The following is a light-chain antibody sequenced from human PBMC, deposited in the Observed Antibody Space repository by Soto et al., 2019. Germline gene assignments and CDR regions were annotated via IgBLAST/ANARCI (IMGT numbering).Light chain of an antibody. CDR2: DAS. J-gene: IGKJ5*01. CDR1: QSISSW. V-gene: IGKV1-5*01. CDR3: QHDT. Sequence: DIQMTQSPSTLSASVGDRVTITCRASQSISSWLAWYQQKPGKAPKLLIYDASSLESGVPSRFSGSGSGTDFTLTISSLQPENFATYYCQHDTFGQGTRLEIK.